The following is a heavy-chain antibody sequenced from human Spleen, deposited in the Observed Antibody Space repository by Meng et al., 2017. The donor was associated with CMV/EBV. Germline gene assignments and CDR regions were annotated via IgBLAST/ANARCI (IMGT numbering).Heavy chain of an antibody. J-gene: IGHJ4*02. V-gene: IGHV3-23*01. Sequence: YAMSWVRQAPGKGLEWVSSISGRGTYTYHADSVKGRFTISRDNSKNTLYLQMNSLRAEDTAVYYCAKDLSVDLDYGDYERDLGGIDHWGQGTLVTVSS. CDR2: ISGRGTYT. CDR3: AKDLSVDLDYGDYERDLGGIDH. CDR1: YA. D-gene: IGHD4-17*01.